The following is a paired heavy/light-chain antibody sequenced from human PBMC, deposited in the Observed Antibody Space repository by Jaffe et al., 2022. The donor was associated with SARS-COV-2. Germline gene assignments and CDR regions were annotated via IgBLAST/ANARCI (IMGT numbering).Heavy chain of an antibody. CDR1: GFTFSSYS. Sequence: EVQLVESGGGLVKPGGSLRLSCAASGFTFSSYSMNWVRQAPGKGLEWVSSISSSSSYIYYADSVKGRFTISRDNAKNSLYLQMNSLRAEDTAVYYCARDGGKVPEEFDYYYYGMDVWGQGTTVTVSS. CDR2: ISSSSSYI. CDR3: ARDGGKVPEEFDYYYYGMDV. V-gene: IGHV3-21*01. J-gene: IGHJ6*02. D-gene: IGHD3-10*01.
Light chain of an antibody. CDR1: QSVSSY. V-gene: IGKV3-11*01. CDR2: DAS. Sequence: EIVLTQSPATLSLSPGERATLSCRASQSVSSYLAWYQQKPGQAPRLLIYDASNRATGIPARFSGSGSGTDFTLTISSLEPEDFAVYYCQQRSNWPHTFGPGTKVDIK. J-gene: IGKJ3*01. CDR3: QQRSNWPHT.